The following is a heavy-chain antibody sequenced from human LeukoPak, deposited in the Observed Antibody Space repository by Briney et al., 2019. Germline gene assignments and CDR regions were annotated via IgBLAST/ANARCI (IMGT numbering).Heavy chain of an antibody. CDR3: ARVGDSSGYSVLDS. Sequence: KPSETLSLTCTVSGGSISGYYWSWVRRPPGKGLEWIGHIYYSGRADYNASLKSRATMFVDTSKNEFSLTLRSVTAADTAVYYCARVGDSSGYSVLDSWGQGTLVTVSS. V-gene: IGHV4-59*01. CDR2: IYYSGRA. CDR1: GGSISGYY. D-gene: IGHD3-22*01. J-gene: IGHJ4*02.